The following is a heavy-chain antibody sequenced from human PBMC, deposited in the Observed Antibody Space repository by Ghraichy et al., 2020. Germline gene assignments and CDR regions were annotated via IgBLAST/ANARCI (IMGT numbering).Heavy chain of an antibody. CDR1: GFTFSSYW. V-gene: IGHV3-7*01. CDR2: IKQDGSEK. D-gene: IGHD2-2*01. CDR3: ARDLLGGVVVPAANDY. J-gene: IGHJ4*02. Sequence: GGSLRLSCAASGFTFSSYWMSWVRQAPGKGLEWVANIKQDGSEKYYVDSVKGRFTISRDNAKNSLYLQMNSLRAEDTAVYYCARDLLGGVVVPAANDYWGQGTLVTVSS.